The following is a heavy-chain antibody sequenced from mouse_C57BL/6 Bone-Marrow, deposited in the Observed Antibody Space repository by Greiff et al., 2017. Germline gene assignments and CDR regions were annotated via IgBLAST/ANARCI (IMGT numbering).Heavy chain of an antibody. CDR2: ISNGGGST. J-gene: IGHJ1*03. Sequence: EVMLVESGGGLVQPGGSLKLSCAASGFTFSDYYMYWVRQTPEQRLEWVAYISNGGGSTYYPATVKGRFTISRDNAKTTPYLQMSRLMSEDTAMYYCARSCDGYIYWYFDVWGTGTTVTVSS. CDR3: ARSCDGYIYWYFDV. V-gene: IGHV5-12*01. D-gene: IGHD2-3*01. CDR1: GFTFSDYY.